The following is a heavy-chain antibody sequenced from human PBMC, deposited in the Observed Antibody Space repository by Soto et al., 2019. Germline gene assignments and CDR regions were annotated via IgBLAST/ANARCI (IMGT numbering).Heavy chain of an antibody. CDR2: ISYDGSNK. Sequence: PGGSLRLSCAASGFTFISYGMHWVRQAPGKGLEWVAVISYDGSNKYYADSVKGRFTISRDNSKNTLYLQMNSLRAEDTAVYYCAKEAMELHYGMDVWGQGTTVTVSS. D-gene: IGHD1-7*01. CDR1: GFTFISYG. J-gene: IGHJ6*02. V-gene: IGHV3-30*18. CDR3: AKEAMELHYGMDV.